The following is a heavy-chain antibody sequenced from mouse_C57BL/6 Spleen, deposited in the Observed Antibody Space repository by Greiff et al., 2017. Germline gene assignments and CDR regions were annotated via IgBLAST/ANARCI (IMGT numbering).Heavy chain of an antibody. CDR2: IAPSDSET. CDR1: GYTFTSYW. CDR3: ARGGYYGSSSWYFDV. J-gene: IGHJ1*03. Sequence: QVQLQQPGAELVRPGSSVKLSCKASGYTFTSYWMHWVKQRPIQGLEWIGNIAPSDSETPYNQKFKNKAPLTVDKSSSTAYMQLSSLTSEDSAVYYCARGGYYGSSSWYFDVWGTGTTVTVSS. V-gene: IGHV1-52*01. D-gene: IGHD1-1*01.